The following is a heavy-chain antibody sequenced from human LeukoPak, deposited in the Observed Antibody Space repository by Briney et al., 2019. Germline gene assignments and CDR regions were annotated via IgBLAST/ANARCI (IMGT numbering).Heavy chain of an antibody. D-gene: IGHD2-2*02. Sequence: PSETLSLTCAVYGGSFSGYYWSWIRQPPGKGLEWIGEINHRGSTNYKPSLKSRVTISVDTSNNQFSLKLSSVTAADTAVYYCARVRSIVVVPAAIGGDAFDIWGQGTMVTVSS. CDR1: GGSFSGYY. CDR3: ARVRSIVVVPAAIGGDAFDI. V-gene: IGHV4-34*01. J-gene: IGHJ3*02. CDR2: INHRGST.